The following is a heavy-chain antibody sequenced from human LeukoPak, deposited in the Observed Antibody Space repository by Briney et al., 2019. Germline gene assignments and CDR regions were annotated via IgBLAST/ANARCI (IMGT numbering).Heavy chain of an antibody. CDR1: GYTSTSYA. CDR3: ARGGYYDRHLDY. J-gene: IGHJ4*02. Sequence: ASVKVSCKASGYTSTSYAMHWVRQAPGQRLEWMGWINAGNGNTKYSQKFQGRVTITRDTSASTAYMELSSLRSEDTAVYYCARGGYYDRHLDYWGQGTLVTVSS. V-gene: IGHV1-3*01. D-gene: IGHD3-22*01. CDR2: INAGNGNT.